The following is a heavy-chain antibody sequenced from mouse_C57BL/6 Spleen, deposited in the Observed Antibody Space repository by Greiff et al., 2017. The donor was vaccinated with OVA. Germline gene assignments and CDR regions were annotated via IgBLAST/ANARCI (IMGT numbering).Heavy chain of an antibody. J-gene: IGHJ3*01. CDR2: IDPSDSYT. CDR3: ARSKTGSPWVAY. CDR1: GYTFTSYW. V-gene: IGHV1-50*01. D-gene: IGHD1-1*01. Sequence: QVQLQQPGAELVKPGASVKLSCKASGYTFTSYWMQWVKQRPGQGLEWIGEIDPSDSYTNYNQKFKGKATLTVDTSSSTAYMQLSSLTSEDSAVYYCARSKTGSPWVAYGGQGTLVTVSA.